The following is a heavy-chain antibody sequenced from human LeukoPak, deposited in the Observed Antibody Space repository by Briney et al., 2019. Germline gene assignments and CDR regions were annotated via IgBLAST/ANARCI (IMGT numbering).Heavy chain of an antibody. CDR1: GFTLSNSG. CDR2: IQYDGSNK. D-gene: IGHD5-24*01. V-gene: IGHV3-30*02. J-gene: IGHJ4*02. CDR3: ATAPRWLQFGYFDY. Sequence: GGSLRLSCAASGFTLSNSGMHWVRQAPGKGLEWVTLIQYDGSNKYYTDTVKGRFTVSRDSSKNTLYLQMNSLRPEDTAVYYCATAPRWLQFGYFDYWGQGTLVTVSS.